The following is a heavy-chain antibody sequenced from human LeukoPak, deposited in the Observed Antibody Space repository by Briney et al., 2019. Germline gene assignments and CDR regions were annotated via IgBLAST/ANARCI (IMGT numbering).Heavy chain of an antibody. CDR2: INAGNGNT. J-gene: IGHJ4*02. Sequence: ASVKVSCKASGYTFTSYAMHWVRQAPGQRLEWMGWINAGNGNTKYSQKFQGRVTITRDTSASTAYMELSSLRSEDTAVYCCARAGRRGYYAYWGQGTLVTVSS. CDR3: ARAGRRGYYAY. V-gene: IGHV1-3*01. CDR1: GYTFTSYA. D-gene: IGHD3-3*01.